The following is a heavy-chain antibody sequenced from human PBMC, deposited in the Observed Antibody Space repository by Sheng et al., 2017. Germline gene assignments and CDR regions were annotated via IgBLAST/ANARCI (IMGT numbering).Heavy chain of an antibody. V-gene: IGHV3-66*01. J-gene: IGHJ6*02. D-gene: IGHD3-10*01. Sequence: EVQLVESGGGLVQPGGSLRLSCAASGFTVSSNYMSWVRQAPGKGLEWVSVIYSGGSTYYADSVKGRFTISRDNSKNTLYLQINSLRAEDTAVYYCARVFYGSGSYYDYGMDVWGQGTTVTVSS. CDR3: ARVFYGSGSYYDYGMDV. CDR2: IYSGGST. CDR1: GFTVSSNY.